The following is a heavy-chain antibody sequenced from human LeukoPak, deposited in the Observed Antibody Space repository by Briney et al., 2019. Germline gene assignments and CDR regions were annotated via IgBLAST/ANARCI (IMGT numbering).Heavy chain of an antibody. CDR1: GGSISSSSYY. D-gene: IGHD2-8*01. Sequence: SETLSLTCTVSGGSISSSSYYWGWFRQPPGEGLEWIGSIYSSGSTFYNPSLKSRVTMSVDTSKIQFSLKLSSVTAADTAVYYCARHDPYCTNGVCYINWFDPWGQGTLVTVSS. CDR3: ARHDPYCTNGVCYINWFDP. CDR2: IYSSGST. V-gene: IGHV4-39*01. J-gene: IGHJ5*02.